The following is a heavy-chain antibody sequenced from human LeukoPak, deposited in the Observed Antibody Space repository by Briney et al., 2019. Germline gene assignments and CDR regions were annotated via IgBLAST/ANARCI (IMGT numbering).Heavy chain of an antibody. Sequence: PLETLSLTCTVSGGSISSYYWSWIRQPAGKGLECIGRIYTSGSTNYNPSLKSRVTMSVDTSKNQFSLRLSSVTAADTAVYYCARNRYYYGSGNYGVPNWFDPWGQGTLVTVSS. CDR1: GGSISSYY. J-gene: IGHJ5*02. V-gene: IGHV4-4*07. CDR2: IYTSGST. D-gene: IGHD3-10*01. CDR3: ARNRYYYGSGNYGVPNWFDP.